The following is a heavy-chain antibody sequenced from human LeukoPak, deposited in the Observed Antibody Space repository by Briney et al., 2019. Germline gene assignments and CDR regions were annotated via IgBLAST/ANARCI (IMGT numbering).Heavy chain of an antibody. CDR1: GFTFDSFY. V-gene: IGHV3-7*01. CDR2: IDEAGKDR. J-gene: IGHJ4*01. Sequence: GGSLRLSCTTSGFTFDSFYMNWVRQAPGKGLEWVANIDEAGKDRYVKGRFTISRDNTKSSLYLDMTSLTSEDTATYFCARTKPGVVFNYFAY. D-gene: IGHD3-16*01. CDR3: ARTKPGVVFNYFAY.